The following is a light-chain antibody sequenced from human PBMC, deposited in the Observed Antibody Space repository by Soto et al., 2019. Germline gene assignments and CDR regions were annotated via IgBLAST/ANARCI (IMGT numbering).Light chain of an antibody. V-gene: IGKV3-15*01. CDR2: GAS. Sequence: EIVMTQSPATLSVSPGETATLSCRASQSVSSNLAWYQQKPGQAPRLLIYGASTRATGIPARCSGSGSGTEFTLTISSLQSEEFAVYDGEQYNNWPRRTFGQGTKVEIK. CDR3: EQYNNWPRRT. CDR1: QSVSSN. J-gene: IGKJ1*01.